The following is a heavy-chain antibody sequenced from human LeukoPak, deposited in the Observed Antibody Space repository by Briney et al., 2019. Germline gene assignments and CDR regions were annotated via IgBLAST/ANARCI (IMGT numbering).Heavy chain of an antibody. CDR3: AKGGIAAAGVGYYYYYGMDV. CDR2: ISGSGGST. Sequence: GGSLRLSCAASGFTFSSYAMSWVRQAPGKGLEWVSAISGSGGSTYYADSVKGRFTISRDNSKNTLYLRMNSLRAEDTAVYYCAKGGIAAAGVGYYYYYGMDVWGQGTTVTVSS. D-gene: IGHD6-13*01. CDR1: GFTFSSYA. J-gene: IGHJ6*02. V-gene: IGHV3-23*01.